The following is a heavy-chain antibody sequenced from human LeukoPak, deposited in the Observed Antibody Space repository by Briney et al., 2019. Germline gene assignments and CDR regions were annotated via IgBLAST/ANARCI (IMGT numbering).Heavy chain of an antibody. J-gene: IGHJ4*02. Sequence: SETLSLTCTVSGGSISSGGYYWSWIRQHPGKGLEWFGYIYYSGNTYYNPSLKSRVTISVDTSKNQFSLKLSSVTAADTAVYYCASFPLYYYGSGSHDYWGQGTLVTVSS. CDR1: GGSISSGGYY. CDR3: ASFPLYYYGSGSHDY. V-gene: IGHV4-31*03. D-gene: IGHD3-10*01. CDR2: IYYSGNT.